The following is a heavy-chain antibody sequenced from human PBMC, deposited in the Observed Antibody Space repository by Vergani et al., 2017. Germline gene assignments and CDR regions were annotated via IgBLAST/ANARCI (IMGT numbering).Heavy chain of an antibody. CDR1: GGSISSYY. CDR2: INHSGST. J-gene: IGHJ6*03. Sequence: QVQLQESGPGLVKPSETLSLTCTVSGGSISSYYWSWIRQPPGKGLEWIGEINHSGSTNYNPSLKSRVTISVDTSKNQFSLKLSSVTAADTAVYYCASNRIVVVPAAAASRGYYYYYMDVWGKGTTVTVSS. CDR3: ASNRIVVVPAAAASRGYYYYYMDV. D-gene: IGHD2-2*01. V-gene: IGHV4-34*01.